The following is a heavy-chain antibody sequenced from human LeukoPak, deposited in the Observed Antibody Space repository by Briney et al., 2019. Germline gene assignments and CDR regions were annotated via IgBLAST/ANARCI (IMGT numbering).Heavy chain of an antibody. J-gene: IGHJ4*02. V-gene: IGHV4-4*07. CDR2: IYTSGST. CDR3: ARDLDSYSSTWYPYSSGWYLDY. CDR1: GGSISSYY. D-gene: IGHD6-13*01. Sequence: KPSETLSLTCTVPGGSISSYYWSWIRQPAGKGLEWIGRIYTSGSTNYNPSLKSRVTMSVDTSKNQFSLKLSSVTAADTAVYYCARDLDSYSSTWYPYSSGWYLDYWGQGTLVPVSS.